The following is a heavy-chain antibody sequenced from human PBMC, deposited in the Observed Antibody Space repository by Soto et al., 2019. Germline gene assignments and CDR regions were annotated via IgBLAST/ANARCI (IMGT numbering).Heavy chain of an antibody. CDR2: ISTYNGDT. Sequence: ASVKVSCKASGYTFTRSGISWVRQAPGQGLEWMGWISTYNGDTNYAQKLQGRVTMSTDTSTSTAYMELRSLRSDDSAVYYCARMGDVPYYYYGMDVWGQGTTVTVSS. D-gene: IGHD3-16*01. V-gene: IGHV1-18*01. J-gene: IGHJ6*02. CDR1: GYTFTRSG. CDR3: ARMGDVPYYYYGMDV.